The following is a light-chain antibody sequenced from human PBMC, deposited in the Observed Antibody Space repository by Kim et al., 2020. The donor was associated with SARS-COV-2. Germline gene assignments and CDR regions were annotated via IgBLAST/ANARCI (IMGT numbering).Light chain of an antibody. V-gene: IGLV3-21*01. CDR3: QAWDSSTHNYV. CDR1: NIEGKS. J-gene: IGLJ1*01. CDR2: YDT. Sequence: SYELTQPPSVSVAPGKTARFSCGGNNIEGKSVQWYQQKAGQAPVLVIYYDTDRPSGIPERFSGSNSGNTATLTISGTQAMDEADYYCQAWDSSTHNYVFGAGTKVTVL.